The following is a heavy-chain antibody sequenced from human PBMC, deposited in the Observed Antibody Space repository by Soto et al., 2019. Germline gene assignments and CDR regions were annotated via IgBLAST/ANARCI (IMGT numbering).Heavy chain of an antibody. CDR2: ISTYKGNT. CDR3: ARDPGYCSSTSCPAYFDY. Sequence: GASVKVSCKTSGYTFTSYGISWVRQAPGQGLEWMGWISTYKGNTNYAQKFQGRVTMTTDTSTSTAYMELRSLRSDDTAVYYCARDPGYCSSTSCPAYFDYWGQGTLVTVSS. V-gene: IGHV1-18*01. J-gene: IGHJ4*02. CDR1: GYTFTSYG. D-gene: IGHD2-2*01.